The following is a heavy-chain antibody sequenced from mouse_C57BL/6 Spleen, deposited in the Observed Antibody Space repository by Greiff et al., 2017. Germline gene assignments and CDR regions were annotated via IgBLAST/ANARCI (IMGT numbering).Heavy chain of an antibody. CDR2: ISDGGSYT. Sequence: EVKLVESGGGLVKPGGSLKLSCAASGFTFSSYAMSWVRQTPEKRLEWVATISDGGSYTYYPDNVKGRFTISRDNAKNNLYLQMSHLKSEDTAMYYCARDPYYYGSSYEGAMDYWGQGTSVTVSS. CDR1: GFTFSSYA. CDR3: ARDPYYYGSSYEGAMDY. J-gene: IGHJ4*01. V-gene: IGHV5-4*01. D-gene: IGHD1-1*01.